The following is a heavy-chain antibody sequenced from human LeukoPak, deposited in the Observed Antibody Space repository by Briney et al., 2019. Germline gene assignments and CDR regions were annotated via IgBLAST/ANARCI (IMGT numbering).Heavy chain of an antibody. CDR1: GFTFSSYE. CDR3: ARGPIWYARQFDI. J-gene: IGHJ3*02. V-gene: IGHV3-48*03. D-gene: IGHD2-2*01. CDR2: ISSSGSTI. Sequence: GGSLRLSCAASGFTFSSYEMNWVRQAPGKGLEWVSYISSSGSTIYYADSVKGRFTISRDNAKNSLYLQMNSLRAEDTAVYYCARGPIWYARQFDIWGQGTLVTVSS.